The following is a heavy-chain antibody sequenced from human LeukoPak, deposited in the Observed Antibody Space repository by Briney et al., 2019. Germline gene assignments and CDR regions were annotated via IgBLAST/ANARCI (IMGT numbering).Heavy chain of an antibody. CDR3: ARANHYDILTGYSDDAFDI. D-gene: IGHD3-9*01. CDR2: ISSSSSYT. Sequence: GGSLRLSCAASGFTFSDYYMSWIRQAPGKGLEWVSYISSSSSYTNYADSVKGRFTISRDNAKNSLYLQMNSLRAEDTAVYYCARANHYDILTGYSDDAFDIWGQGTMVTVSS. V-gene: IGHV3-11*05. J-gene: IGHJ3*02. CDR1: GFTFSDYY.